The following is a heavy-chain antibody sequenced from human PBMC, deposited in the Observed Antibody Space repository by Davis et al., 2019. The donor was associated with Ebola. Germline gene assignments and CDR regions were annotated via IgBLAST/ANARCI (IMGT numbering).Heavy chain of an antibody. CDR2: LSGGSGTT. V-gene: IGHV3-23*01. Sequence: PGGSLRLSCEASGFTFSSHAMSWVRQAPGKGLEWVSALSGGSGTTHYADSVKGRFTISRDNSKNMLYLQMNSLRPEDTAVYYCAKPSSFSSGYFDAFDKWGHGTLVTVSS. D-gene: IGHD3-22*01. J-gene: IGHJ3*02. CDR1: GFTFSSHA. CDR3: AKPSSFSSGYFDAFDK.